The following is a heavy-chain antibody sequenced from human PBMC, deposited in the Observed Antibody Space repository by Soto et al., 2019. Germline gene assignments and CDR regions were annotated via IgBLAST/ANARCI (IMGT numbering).Heavy chain of an antibody. Sequence: QVQLQESGPGLVKPSETLSLTCTVSGGSISSYYWSWIRQPPGKGLEWIGYIYYSGSTTYNPSLKRRVTIPVDTSTNQVSRKLSSVTAADTAVYYWARRWGYAFDIWGQGTMVTVSS. CDR3: ARRWGYAFDI. J-gene: IGHJ3*02. D-gene: IGHD1-26*01. CDR1: GGSISSYY. V-gene: IGHV4-59*08. CDR2: IYYSGST.